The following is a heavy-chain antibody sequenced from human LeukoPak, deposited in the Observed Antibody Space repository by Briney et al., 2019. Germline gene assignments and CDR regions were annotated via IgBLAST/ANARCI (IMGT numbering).Heavy chain of an antibody. D-gene: IGHD6-19*01. Sequence: SETLSLTCAVYGGSFSGYYWSWIRQPPGKGLECIGEINHSGSTNYSPSLKSRVTISVDTSKNQFSLKLSSVTAADTAVYYCASQKWLDDYYYMDVWGKGTTVTISS. CDR1: GGSFSGYY. CDR2: INHSGST. CDR3: ASQKWLDDYYYMDV. J-gene: IGHJ6*03. V-gene: IGHV4-34*01.